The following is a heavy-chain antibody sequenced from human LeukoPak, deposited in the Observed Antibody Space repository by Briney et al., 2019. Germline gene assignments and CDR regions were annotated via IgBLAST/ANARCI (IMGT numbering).Heavy chain of an antibody. CDR1: GYTFSTYG. D-gene: IGHD6-13*01. J-gene: IGHJ4*02. CDR3: ARVGRSTWYYFDY. Sequence: PGGFLRVGCAASGYTFSTYGMRWGRQAPGTGLEWVSGISESGGSLYYAASVQGRFTISRDNSKNMLYIQMNSLRADDTAVYYCARVGRSTWYYFDYWGQGTLVAVSS. V-gene: IGHV3-23*01. CDR2: ISESGGSL.